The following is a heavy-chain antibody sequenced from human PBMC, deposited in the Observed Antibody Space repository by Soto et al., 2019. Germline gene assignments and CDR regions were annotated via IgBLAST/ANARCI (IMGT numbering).Heavy chain of an antibody. CDR1: GGSISSGGYY. CDR2: IYYSGST. Sequence: SETLSLTCTVSGGSISSGGYYWSWIRQHPGKGLEWIGYIYYSGSTYYNPSLKSRVTISVDTSKNQFSLKLSSVTAADTAVYYCASLRYFDWLTWGQGTLVTVSS. D-gene: IGHD3-9*01. J-gene: IGHJ5*02. CDR3: ASLRYFDWLT. V-gene: IGHV4-31*03.